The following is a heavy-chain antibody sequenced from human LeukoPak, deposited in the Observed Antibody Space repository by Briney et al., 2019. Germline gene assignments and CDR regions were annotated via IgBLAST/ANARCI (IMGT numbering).Heavy chain of an antibody. J-gene: IGHJ6*04. CDR1: GFTFSSYG. CDR3: AKDGLGGDYYGMDV. CDR2: ISGSGGST. D-gene: IGHD3-16*01. V-gene: IGHV3-23*01. Sequence: GGSLRLSCAASGFTFSSYGMHWVRQAPGKGLEWVSAISGSGGSTYYADSVKGRFTISRDNSKNTLYLQMNSLRAEDTAVYYCAKDGLGGDYYGMDVWGKGTTVTVSS.